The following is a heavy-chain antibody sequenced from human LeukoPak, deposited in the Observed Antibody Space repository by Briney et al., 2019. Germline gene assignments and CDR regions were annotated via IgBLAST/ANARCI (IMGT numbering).Heavy chain of an antibody. J-gene: IGHJ4*02. V-gene: IGHV4-39*01. D-gene: IGHD2-2*01. CDR1: GGSISSSSYY. CDR3: ARLERNQLLPRGY. Sequence: PSETLSLTCTVSGGSISSSSYYWGWIRQPPGKGLEWIGSIYYSGSTYYNPSLKSRFTISVDTSKNQFSLKLSSVTAADTAVYYCARLERNQLLPRGYWGQGTLVTVSS. CDR2: IYYSGST.